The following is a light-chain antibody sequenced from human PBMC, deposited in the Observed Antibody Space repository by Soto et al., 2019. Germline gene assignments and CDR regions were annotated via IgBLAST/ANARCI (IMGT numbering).Light chain of an antibody. J-gene: IGLJ1*01. CDR2: EVS. CDR1: SSDVGGYNY. CDR3: SSYTSSSIDYV. Sequence: QSALTQPASVSGSPGQSITISCTGTSSDVGGYNYVSWYQQHPDKAPKLMIYEVSNRPSGVSNRFSGSKSGNTASLTISGLQAEDEADYYCSSYTSSSIDYVFGTGTKPPS. V-gene: IGLV2-14*01.